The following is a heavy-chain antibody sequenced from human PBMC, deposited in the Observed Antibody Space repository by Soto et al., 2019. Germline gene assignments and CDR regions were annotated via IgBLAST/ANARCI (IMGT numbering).Heavy chain of an antibody. CDR1: GGSISGGGFS. V-gene: IGHV4-30-2*01. CDR2: ILHTGGT. J-gene: IGHJ4*02. Sequence: TSETLSLTCAVSGGSISGGGFSWSWIRQPPGKGLEWIGYILHTGGTQYNPSLKSRVSMSVDKSKNQFSLHLTSVTAADTAVYYCARLQFGEGFDYWGQGALVTVPQ. CDR3: ARLQFGEGFDY. D-gene: IGHD3-10*01.